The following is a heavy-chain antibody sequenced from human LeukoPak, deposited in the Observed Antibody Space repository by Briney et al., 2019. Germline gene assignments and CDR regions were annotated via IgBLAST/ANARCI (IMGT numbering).Heavy chain of an antibody. J-gene: IGHJ4*02. CDR1: GFTFSSYW. CDR3: ARELGGYSSGWGDY. Sequence: PGGSLRLSCAASGFTFSSYWMSWARQAPGKGLEWVANIKKDGSEKYYVDSVKGRFTISRDNAKNSLYLQMNSLRAEDTAVYYCARELGGYSSGWGDYWGQGTLVTVSS. CDR2: IKKDGSEK. D-gene: IGHD6-19*01. V-gene: IGHV3-7*01.